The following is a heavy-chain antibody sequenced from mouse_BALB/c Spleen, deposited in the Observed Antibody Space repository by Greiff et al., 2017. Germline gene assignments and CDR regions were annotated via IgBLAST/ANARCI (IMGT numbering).Heavy chain of an antibody. V-gene: IGHV1S81*02. J-gene: IGHJ1*01. CDR1: GYTFTSYW. D-gene: IGHD1-1*01. CDR3: ARSDYGSSYRYFDV. CDR2: INPSNGRT. Sequence: QVQLQQPGAELVKPGASVKLSCKASGYTFTSYWMHWVKQRPGQGLEWIGEINPSNGRTNYNEKFKSKATLTVDKSSSTAYMQLSSLTSEDSAVYYCARSDYGSSYRYFDVWGAGTTVTVSS.